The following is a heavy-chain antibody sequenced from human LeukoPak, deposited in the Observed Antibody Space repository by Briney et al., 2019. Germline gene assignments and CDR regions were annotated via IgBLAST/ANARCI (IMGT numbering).Heavy chain of an antibody. CDR2: IYYSGST. D-gene: IGHD1-26*01. J-gene: IGHJ4*02. CDR3: ARQSGSYSSRFCDY. CDR1: GGSISSSSYY. Sequence: SETLSLTCTVSGGSISSSSYYWGWIRQPPGKGLEWIGSIYYSGSTYYNPSLKSRVTISVDTSKNQFPLKLSSVTAADTAVYYCARQSGSYSSRFCDYWGQGTLVTVSS. V-gene: IGHV4-39*01.